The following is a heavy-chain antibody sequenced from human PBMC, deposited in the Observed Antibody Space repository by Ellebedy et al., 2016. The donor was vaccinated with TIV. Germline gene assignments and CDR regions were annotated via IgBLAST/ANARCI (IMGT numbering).Heavy chain of an antibody. CDR3: ARLIVVVTAQYYGMDV. D-gene: IGHD2-21*02. Sequence: ASVKVSCKASGYTFTSYYMNWVRQAPGQGLEWMGIINPSGGSTSYAQKFQGRVTMTRDTSTSTVYMELSSLRSDDTAVYYCARLIVVVTAQYYGMDVWGQGTTVTVSS. V-gene: IGHV1-46*01. CDR1: GYTFTSYY. CDR2: INPSGGST. J-gene: IGHJ6*02.